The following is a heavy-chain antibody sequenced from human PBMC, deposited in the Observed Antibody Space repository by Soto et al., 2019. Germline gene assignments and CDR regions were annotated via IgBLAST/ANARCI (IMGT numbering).Heavy chain of an antibody. CDR2: ISNSGNTI. V-gene: IGHV3-48*03. D-gene: IGHD1-20*01. CDR1: GFVFKNYE. Sequence: SGGSLRLSCVASGFVFKNYEMNWVRQAPGKGLEWISYISNSGNTIYVADSMRGRFTISRDNAKNSLFLQTNSLRADDTAVYYCARDIDNRDYYYGLDVWGQGTTVTVSS. CDR3: ARDIDNRDYYYGLDV. J-gene: IGHJ6*02.